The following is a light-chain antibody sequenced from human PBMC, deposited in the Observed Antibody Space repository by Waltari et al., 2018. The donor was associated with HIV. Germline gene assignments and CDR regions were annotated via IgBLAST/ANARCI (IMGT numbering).Light chain of an antibody. Sequence: QSVLTQPPSASGTPGQRATISCSGSTSHTRRNTVTWYQQLPGTAPKLLIYNNNHRPSGVPDRFSGSKSGTSASLAITGLQSDDEADYYCAAWDDSLKGPHVVFGGGTKLTVL. CDR3: AAWDDSLKGPHVV. CDR2: NNN. J-gene: IGLJ2*01. V-gene: IGLV1-44*01. CDR1: TSHTRRNT.